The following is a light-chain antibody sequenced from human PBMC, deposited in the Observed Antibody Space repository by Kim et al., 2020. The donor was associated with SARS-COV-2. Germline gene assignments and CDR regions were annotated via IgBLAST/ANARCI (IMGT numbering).Light chain of an antibody. CDR1: QWDLTQ. CDR3: QQDNDWTKT. CDR2: GTF. V-gene: IGKV3-15*01. J-gene: IGKJ2*01. Sequence: VSPVEGLTLPCAASQWDLTQVAWYHRKPGKAPRPLIYGTFTSAPDIPARVSGIGSVTEFTLSIRSLQSEDFAVYYCQQDNDWTKTFGQGTNLVI.